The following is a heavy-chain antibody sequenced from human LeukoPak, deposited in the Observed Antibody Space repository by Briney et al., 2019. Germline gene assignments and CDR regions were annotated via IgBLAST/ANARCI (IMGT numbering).Heavy chain of an antibody. CDR2: INPSGGST. CDR3: ARDTPGYDSSGYYFDY. V-gene: IGHV1-46*01. D-gene: IGHD3-22*01. CDR1: GYTFTSYY. Sequence: ASVKVSCKASGYTFTSYYMHWVRQAPGQGLEWMGIINPSGGSTSYAQKFQGRVTMTRDMSTSTVYMELSSLRSEDTAVYYCARDTPGYDSSGYYFDYWGQGTLVTVSS. J-gene: IGHJ4*02.